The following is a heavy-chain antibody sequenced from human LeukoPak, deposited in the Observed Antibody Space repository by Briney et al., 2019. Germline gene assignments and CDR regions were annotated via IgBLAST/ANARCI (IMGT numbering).Heavy chain of an antibody. J-gene: IGHJ4*02. Sequence: GGSLRLSCAASGFTFSSYSINWVRQAPGKGLEWVSYISSSTSTIYYADSVKGRFTISRDNAKKSLYLQMDSLRAEDTAMYYCASMYYFDSIDYWGQGTLVTVSS. CDR1: GFTFSSYS. V-gene: IGHV3-48*04. CDR3: ASMYYFDSIDY. D-gene: IGHD3-22*01. CDR2: ISSSTSTI.